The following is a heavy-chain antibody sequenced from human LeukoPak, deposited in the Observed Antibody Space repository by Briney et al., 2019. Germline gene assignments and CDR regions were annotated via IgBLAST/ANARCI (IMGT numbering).Heavy chain of an antibody. V-gene: IGHV1-46*01. CDR1: GYTFTSYG. D-gene: IGHD1-26*01. CDR3: ARSGYSGSYQGFDY. CDR2: INPSGGST. Sequence: ASVKVSCTASGYTFTSYGISWVRQAPGQGLEWMGIINPSGGSTSYAQKFQGRVTMTRDTSTSTVYIELSSLRSEDTAVYYCARSGYSGSYQGFDYWGQGTLVTVSS. J-gene: IGHJ4*02.